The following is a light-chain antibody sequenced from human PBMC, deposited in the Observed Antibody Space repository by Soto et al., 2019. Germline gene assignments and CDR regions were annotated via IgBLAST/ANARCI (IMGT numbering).Light chain of an antibody. V-gene: IGLV2-8*01. CDR2: EVN. CDR3: SSYAGRSNV. Sequence: QSVLTQPPSASGSPGQSVAISCTGTSSDVGGYNYVSWYQQHPGKAPKLMIYEVNKRPSGVPDRFSGSESGNTASLTVSGLQAEDEADYYCSSYAGRSNVFGTGTKVTVL. CDR1: SSDVGGYNY. J-gene: IGLJ1*01.